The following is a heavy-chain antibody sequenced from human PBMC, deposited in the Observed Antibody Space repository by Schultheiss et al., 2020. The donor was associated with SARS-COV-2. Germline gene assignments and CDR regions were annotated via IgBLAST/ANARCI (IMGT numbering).Heavy chain of an antibody. D-gene: IGHD2-2*01. V-gene: IGHV4-61*08. CDR3: AREPPHLPFDY. CDR1: GGSISSGGYY. CDR2: IYYSGST. Sequence: SETLSLTCTVSGGSISSGGYYWSWIRQHPGKGLEWIGYIYYSGSTNYNPSLGSRVTISVDTSKNQFSLKLSSVTAADTAVYYCAREPPHLPFDYWGQGTLVTVSS. J-gene: IGHJ4*02.